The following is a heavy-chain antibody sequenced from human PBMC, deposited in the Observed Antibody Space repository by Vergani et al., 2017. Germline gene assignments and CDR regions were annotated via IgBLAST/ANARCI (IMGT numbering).Heavy chain of an antibody. V-gene: IGHV4-4*07. D-gene: IGHD6-13*01. Sequence: QVQLQESGPGLVKPSETLSLTCTVSGGSISSYYWSWIRPPAGKGLEWIGRIYTSGSTNYNPSLKSRVTMSVDTSKNQFSLKLSSVTAADTAVYYCARQLAAAGTGEFDYWGQGTLVTVSS. J-gene: IGHJ4*02. CDR1: GGSISSYY. CDR3: ARQLAAAGTGEFDY. CDR2: IYTSGST.